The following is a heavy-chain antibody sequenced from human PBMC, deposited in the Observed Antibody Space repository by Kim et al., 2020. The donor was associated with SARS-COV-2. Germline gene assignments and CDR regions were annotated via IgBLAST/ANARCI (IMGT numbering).Heavy chain of an antibody. CDR3: ARGRTRRYYQEGYYYYGMDV. V-gene: IGHV4-34*01. CDR2: INHSGST. D-gene: IGHD3-22*01. J-gene: IGHJ6*02. CDR1: GGSFSGYY. Sequence: SETLSLTCAVYGGSFSGYYWSWIRQPPGKGLEWIGEINHSGSTNYNPSLKSRVTISVDTSKNQFSLKLSSVTAADTAVYYCARGRTRRYYQEGYYYYGMDVWGQGTTVTVSS.